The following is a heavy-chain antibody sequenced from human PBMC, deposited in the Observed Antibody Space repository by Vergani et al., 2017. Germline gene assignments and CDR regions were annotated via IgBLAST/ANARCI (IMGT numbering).Heavy chain of an antibody. J-gene: IGHJ4*02. Sequence: QVQLQQWGAGVVKPSGTLSLTCAVFGESFSSFYWSWIRQPPGKGLEWIGEINNDGHTNYNPSLESRVTVSRDTAKKQFSLNLMSVTAADTAMYYCAVRPRVKQVWGGIVTKRTFDYWRQGSLVTVSS. CDR2: INNDGHT. CDR1: GESFSSFY. D-gene: IGHD3-10*01. CDR3: AVRPRVKQVWGGIVTKRTFDY. V-gene: IGHV4-34*02.